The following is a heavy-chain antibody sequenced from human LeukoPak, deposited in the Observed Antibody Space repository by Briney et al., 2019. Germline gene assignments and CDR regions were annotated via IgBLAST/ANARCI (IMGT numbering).Heavy chain of an antibody. J-gene: IGHJ4*02. CDR2: IFYSGST. CDR3: ARTWGFCTGGTCDHSLAY. CDR1: GGSISGGDYY. Sequence: ASETLSLTCTVSGGSISGGDYYWSWIRQPPGRGLEWIAYIFYSGSTYYNPSLKTRVTISADAAKNQFSLRLSSVTAADTAVYYCARTWGFCTGGTCDHSLAYWGQGTLVTVSS. V-gene: IGHV4-30-4*01. D-gene: IGHD2-15*01.